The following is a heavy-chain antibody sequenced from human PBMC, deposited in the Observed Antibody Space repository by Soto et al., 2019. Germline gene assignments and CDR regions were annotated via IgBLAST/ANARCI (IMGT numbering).Heavy chain of an antibody. CDR3: ARPYVEVAVNDAFDI. D-gene: IGHD3-16*01. CDR2: IGTHADTT. V-gene: IGHV3-23*01. CDR1: GFTFSTYA. J-gene: IGHJ3*02. Sequence: EVQLLESGGGLVQPGGSLRLSCAASGFTFSTYALTWVRQAPGKGLEWVSSIGTHADTTYYVDSVKGRFSISRDNSKNTMYLQMSSLSAEDTAVYYCARPYVEVAVNDAFDIWGRGTMXTXSS.